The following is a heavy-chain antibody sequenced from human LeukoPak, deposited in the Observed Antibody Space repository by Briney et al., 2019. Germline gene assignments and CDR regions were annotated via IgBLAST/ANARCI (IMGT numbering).Heavy chain of an antibody. Sequence: LSGGSLRLSCAASGFTFSSYSMNWVRQAPGKGLEWVSYISSSSSTIYYADSVKGRFTISRDNSKNTLYLQMNSLRAEDTAVYYCARDRGYYGSGSYLDYWGRGTLVTVSS. CDR3: ARDRGYYGSGSYLDY. J-gene: IGHJ4*02. D-gene: IGHD3-10*01. V-gene: IGHV3-48*01. CDR2: ISSSSSTI. CDR1: GFTFSSYS.